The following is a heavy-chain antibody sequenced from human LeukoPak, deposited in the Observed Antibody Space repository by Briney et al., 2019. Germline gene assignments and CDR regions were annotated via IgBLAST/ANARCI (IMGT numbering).Heavy chain of an antibody. CDR3: ARGYCSGGSCYGYRRVFDI. V-gene: IGHV4-34*01. Sequence: SETLSLTCAVYGGSFSGYYWSWIRQPPGKGLEWIGEINHSGSTNYNPSLKSRVTISVDTSKNQFSLKLSSVTAADTAVYYCARGYCSGGSCYGYRRVFDIWGQGTMVTVSS. CDR2: INHSGST. CDR1: GGSFSGYY. D-gene: IGHD2-15*01. J-gene: IGHJ3*02.